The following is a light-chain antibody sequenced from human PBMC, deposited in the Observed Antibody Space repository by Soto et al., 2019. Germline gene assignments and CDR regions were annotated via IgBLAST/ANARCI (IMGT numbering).Light chain of an antibody. V-gene: IGKV3D-20*02. Sequence: EIVLTQSPGTLSLSLGERATLSCRASQSVTSSYLAWYQQKPGQAPRLLIYGASSRATGIPDRFSGSGSGTDSTLAISGLEPEDFAIYYCQKRGNWPQFGQGTRLEIK. CDR1: QSVTSSY. CDR2: GAS. J-gene: IGKJ5*01. CDR3: QKRGNWPQ.